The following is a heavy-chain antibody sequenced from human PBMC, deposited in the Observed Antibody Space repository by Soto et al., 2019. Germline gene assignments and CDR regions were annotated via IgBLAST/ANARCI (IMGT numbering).Heavy chain of an antibody. D-gene: IGHD4-17*01. V-gene: IGHV1-69*08. J-gene: IGHJ4*02. Sequence: VQLVQSGAEVKKPGSSVKVSCKASRGSFGSYTISWVRQAPGQGLEWMGRIIPILNMTNYTQKLQSRVTITADKSTNTAYMELTSLRSADTAVYYCARDSDYGDYDFWGQGTLVTVSS. CDR2: IIPILNMT. CDR3: ARDSDYGDYDF. CDR1: RGSFGSYT.